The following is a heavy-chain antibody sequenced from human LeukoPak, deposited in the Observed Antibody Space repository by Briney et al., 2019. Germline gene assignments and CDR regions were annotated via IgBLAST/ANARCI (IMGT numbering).Heavy chain of an antibody. CDR3: ARDTPAYDILTGYYPRDYMDV. V-gene: IGHV4-61*02. CDR1: GGSISSGSYY. CDR2: IYTSGST. D-gene: IGHD3-9*01. J-gene: IGHJ6*03. Sequence: PSETLSLTCTVSGGSISSGSYYWSWIRQPAGKGLEWIGRIYTSGSTNYNPSLKSRSTISVDTSKNQFSLKLSSVTAADTAVYYCARDTPAYDILTGYYPRDYMDVWGKGTTVTISS.